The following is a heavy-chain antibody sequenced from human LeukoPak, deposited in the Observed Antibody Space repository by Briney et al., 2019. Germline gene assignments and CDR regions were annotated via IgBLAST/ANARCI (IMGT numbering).Heavy chain of an antibody. CDR1: GFTFSSYA. CDR2: ISYDASNK. D-gene: IGHD3-16*01. J-gene: IGHJ4*02. Sequence: GGSLRLSCAASGFTFSSYAMHWVRQAPGKGLEWVAVISYDASNKYYADSVKGRFTISRDNSKNTLYLQMNSLRAEDTAVYYCARDRRSRGGPKRTFDYWGQGTLVTVSS. V-gene: IGHV3-30-3*01. CDR3: ARDRRSRGGPKRTFDY.